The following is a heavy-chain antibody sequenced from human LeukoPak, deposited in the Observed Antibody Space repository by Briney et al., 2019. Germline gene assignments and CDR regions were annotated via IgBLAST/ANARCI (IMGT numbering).Heavy chain of an antibody. J-gene: IGHJ4*02. CDR1: GFTFSSYG. D-gene: IGHD2-2*01. V-gene: IGHV3-30*18. Sequence: PGGSLRLSCAASGFTFSSYGMHWVRQAPGKGLEWVAVISYDGSNKYYADSVKGRFTISRDNSKNTLYLQMNSLRAEDTAVYYCAKPNAEYCSSTSYYQDYWGQGTLVTVSS. CDR3: AKPNAEYCSSTSYYQDY. CDR2: ISYDGSNK.